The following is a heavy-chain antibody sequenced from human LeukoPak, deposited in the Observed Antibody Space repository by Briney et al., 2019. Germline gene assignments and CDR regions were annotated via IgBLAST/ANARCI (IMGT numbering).Heavy chain of an antibody. CDR2: IYYSGST. CDR3: ARGSGSSWYFRPLLDPHFDY. V-gene: IGHV4-59*01. D-gene: IGHD6-13*01. Sequence: SETLSLTCTVSGGSISSYYWSWIRQPPGKGLEWIGYIYYSGSTNYNPSLKSRVTISVDTSKNQFSLKLSSVTAADTAVYYCARGSGSSWYFRPLLDPHFDYWGQGTLVTVSS. J-gene: IGHJ4*02. CDR1: GGSISSYY.